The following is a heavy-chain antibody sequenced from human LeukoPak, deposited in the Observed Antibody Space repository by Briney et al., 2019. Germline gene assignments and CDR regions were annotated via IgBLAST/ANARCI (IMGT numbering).Heavy chain of an antibody. CDR2: IYSGGST. J-gene: IGHJ4*02. Sequence: GGSLRLSCAASGFTVSSNYMSWVRQAPGKGLEWVSVIYSGGSTYYADSVKGRFTISRDNSKNTLYLQMNSLRAEDTAVYYCAKDLEQLVHYFDYWGQGTLVTVSS. D-gene: IGHD6-6*01. CDR1: GFTVSSNY. V-gene: IGHV3-53*05. CDR3: AKDLEQLVHYFDY.